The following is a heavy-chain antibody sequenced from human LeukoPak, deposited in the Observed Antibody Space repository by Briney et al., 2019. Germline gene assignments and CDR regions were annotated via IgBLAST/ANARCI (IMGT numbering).Heavy chain of an antibody. D-gene: IGHD2-21*02. CDR2: IIPIFGTA. V-gene: IGHV1-69*13. CDR1: GYTFTSYG. J-gene: IGHJ4*02. Sequence: ASVKVSCKASGYTFTSYGISWVRQAPGQGLEWMGGIIPIFGTANYAQKFQGRVTITADESTSTAYMELSSLRSEDTAVYYCARDPWMVVTAIHHNGFDYWGQGTLVTVSS. CDR3: ARDPWMVVTAIHHNGFDY.